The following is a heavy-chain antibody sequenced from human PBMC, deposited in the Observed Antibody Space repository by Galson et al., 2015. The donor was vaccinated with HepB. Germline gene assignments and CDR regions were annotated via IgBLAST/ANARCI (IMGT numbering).Heavy chain of an antibody. CDR1: GFTFSSYS. Sequence: SLRLSCAASGFTFSSYSMNWVRQAPGKGLEWVSYISSSSSTIYYADSVKGRFTISRDNAKNSLYLQMNSLRAEDTAVYYCARDDRDGYTAYDAFDIWGQGTMVTVSS. D-gene: IGHD5-24*01. V-gene: IGHV3-48*04. J-gene: IGHJ3*02. CDR3: ARDDRDGYTAYDAFDI. CDR2: ISSSSSTI.